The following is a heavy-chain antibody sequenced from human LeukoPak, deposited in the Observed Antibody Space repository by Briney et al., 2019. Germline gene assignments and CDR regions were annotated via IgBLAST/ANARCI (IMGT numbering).Heavy chain of an antibody. V-gene: IGHV3-66*01. CDR3: ARDNYDFWSGPPPNYYFDY. CDR1: GFTVSSNY. J-gene: IGHJ4*02. Sequence: GGSLRLSCAASGFTVSSNYMSWVRQAPGKGLEWVSVIYSGGSTYYADSVKGRFTISGDNSKNTLYLQMNSLRAEDTAVYYCARDNYDFWSGPPPNYYFDYWGQGTLVTVSS. D-gene: IGHD3-3*01. CDR2: IYSGGST.